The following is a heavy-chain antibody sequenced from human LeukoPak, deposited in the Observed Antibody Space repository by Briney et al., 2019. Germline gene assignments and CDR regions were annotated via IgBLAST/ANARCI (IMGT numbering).Heavy chain of an antibody. D-gene: IGHD3-16*02. V-gene: IGHV3-30-3*01. CDR3: ARAENYDYVWGSYRSGDY. CDR1: GFTFSSYA. J-gene: IGHJ4*02. Sequence: GRSLRLSCAASGFTFSSYAMHWVRQAPGKGLEWVAVISYDGSNKYYADSVKGRFTISRDNSKNTLYLQMNSLRAEDTAVYYCARAENYDYVWGSYRSGDYWGQGTLVTVSS. CDR2: ISYDGSNK.